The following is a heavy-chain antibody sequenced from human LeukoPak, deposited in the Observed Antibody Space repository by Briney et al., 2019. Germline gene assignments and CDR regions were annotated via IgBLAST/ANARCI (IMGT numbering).Heavy chain of an antibody. CDR1: GFTFSSYW. D-gene: IGHD3-3*01. V-gene: IGHV3-7*01. Sequence: GGSLRLSCAASGFTFSSYWMSWVRQAPGKGLEWVAHIKQDGSEKYYVDSVKGRFTISRDNAKNSLYLQMNSLRAEDTAVYYCAREPRRYYDFWSYYYYYGMDVWGQGTTVTVSS. J-gene: IGHJ6*02. CDR3: AREPRRYYDFWSYYYYYGMDV. CDR2: IKQDGSEK.